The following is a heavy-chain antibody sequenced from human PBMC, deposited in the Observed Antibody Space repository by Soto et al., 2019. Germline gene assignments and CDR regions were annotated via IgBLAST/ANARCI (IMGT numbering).Heavy chain of an antibody. D-gene: IGHD1-7*01. CDR2: IIPIFGTA. J-gene: IGHJ6*02. CDR3: ARATAGITGTAVPRYYYGMDV. Sequence: SVKVSCKASGGTFSSYAISWVRQAPGQGLEWMGGIIPIFGTANYAQKFQGRVTITADESTSTAYMELSSLRSEDTAVYYCARATAGITGTAVPRYYYGMDVWGQGTTVTVSS. V-gene: IGHV1-69*13. CDR1: GGTFSSYA.